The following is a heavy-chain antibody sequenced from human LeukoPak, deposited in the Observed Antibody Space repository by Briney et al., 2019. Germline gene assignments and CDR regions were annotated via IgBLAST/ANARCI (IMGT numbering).Heavy chain of an antibody. V-gene: IGHV4-39*07. J-gene: IGHJ3*02. Sequence: PSETLSLTCTVSAGSISSSSYYWGWIRQPPGKGLEWIGSSYYSGSTYYNPSLKSRVTISVDTSKNQFSLKLSSVTAADTAVYYCARDRGPDDSSAYDAFDIWGQGTMVTVSS. CDR3: ARDRGPDDSSAYDAFDI. CDR1: AGSISSSSYY. CDR2: SYYSGST. D-gene: IGHD3-22*01.